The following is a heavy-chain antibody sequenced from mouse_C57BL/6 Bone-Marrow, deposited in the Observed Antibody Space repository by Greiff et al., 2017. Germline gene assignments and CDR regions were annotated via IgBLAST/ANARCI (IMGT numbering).Heavy chain of an antibody. V-gene: IGHV1-19*01. Sequence: VQLKQSGPVLVKPGASVKMSCKASGYTFTDYYMNWVKQSHGKSLEWIGVINPYNGGTSYNEKFKGKATLTVDKSSSTAYMELNSLTSEDSAVYYCARGGHDGDYYYAMDYWGQGTAVTVSS. J-gene: IGHJ4*01. CDR1: GYTFTDYY. D-gene: IGHD2-2*01. CDR3: ARGGHDGDYYYAMDY. CDR2: INPYNGGT.